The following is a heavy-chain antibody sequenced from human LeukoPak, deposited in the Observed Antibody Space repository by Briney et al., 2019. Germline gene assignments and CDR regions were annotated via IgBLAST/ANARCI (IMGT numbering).Heavy chain of an antibody. CDR1: GGSISSYY. CDR2: IYYSGST. J-gene: IGHJ5*02. V-gene: IGHV4-59*01. D-gene: IGHD2-2*01. Sequence: SETLSLTCTVSGGSISSYYWSWIRQPPGKGLEWIGYIYYSGSTNYNPSLKSRVTISVDTSKKQFSLKLNSVTAADTAVYYCARTTEDCSSTSCYQYWFDPWGQGTLVTVSS. CDR3: ARTTEDCSSTSCYQYWFDP.